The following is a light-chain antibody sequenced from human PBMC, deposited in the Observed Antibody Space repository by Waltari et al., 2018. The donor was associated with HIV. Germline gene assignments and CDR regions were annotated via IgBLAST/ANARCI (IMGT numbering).Light chain of an antibody. Sequence: DIQMTQSPSTLSASVGDRVTITCRASPSISSWLAWYQQKPGKAPKVLIYEASSLESGVPSRFSGSGSGTDFTLTISSLQPGDFATYYCQHYNRFSGTFGQGTKVEIK. CDR3: QHYNRFSGT. CDR2: EAS. V-gene: IGKV1-5*03. CDR1: PSISSW. J-gene: IGKJ1*01.